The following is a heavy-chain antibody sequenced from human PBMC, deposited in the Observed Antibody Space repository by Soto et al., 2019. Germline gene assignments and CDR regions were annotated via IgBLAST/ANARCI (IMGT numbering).Heavy chain of an antibody. CDR3: AKDQAGWGWELLRIHYYYGMDV. Sequence: EVPLLESGGGLVQPGGSLRLSCAASGFTFSSYAMSWVRQAPGKGLEWVSAISGSGGSTYYADSVKGRFTISRDNSKNTLYLQMNSLRAEDTAVYYCAKDQAGWGWELLRIHYYYGMDVWGQGTTVTVSS. CDR2: ISGSGGST. D-gene: IGHD1-26*01. V-gene: IGHV3-23*01. CDR1: GFTFSSYA. J-gene: IGHJ6*02.